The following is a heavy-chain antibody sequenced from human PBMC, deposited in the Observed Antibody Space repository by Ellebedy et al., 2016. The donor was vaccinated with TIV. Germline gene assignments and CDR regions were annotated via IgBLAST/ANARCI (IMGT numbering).Heavy chain of an antibody. J-gene: IGHJ4*02. V-gene: IGHV4-59*01. CDR1: GGSIRSYY. D-gene: IGHD2-2*01. CDR2: IYYSGST. Sequence: SETLSLTCTVSGGSIRSYYWSWIRQPPGKGLEWIGYIYYSGSTNYNPSLKSRVTISVDTSKNQFSLKLSSVTAADTAVYYCARSASLSISQGVDYWGQGTLVTVSS. CDR3: ARSASLSISQGVDY.